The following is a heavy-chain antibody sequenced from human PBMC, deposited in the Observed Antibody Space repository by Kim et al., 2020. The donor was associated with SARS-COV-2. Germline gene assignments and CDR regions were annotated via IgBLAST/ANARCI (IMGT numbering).Heavy chain of an antibody. CDR3: ARGDYYDSSGYYYGPVD. D-gene: IGHD3-22*01. J-gene: IGHJ4*02. V-gene: IGHV1-69*06. CDR2: IIPIFGTA. CDR1: GGTFSSYA. Sequence: SVKVSCKASGGTFSSYAISWVRQAPGQGLEWMGGIIPIFGTANYAQKFQGRVTITADKSTSTAYMELSSLRSEDTAVYYCARGDYYDSSGYYYGPVDWGQGTLVTVSS.